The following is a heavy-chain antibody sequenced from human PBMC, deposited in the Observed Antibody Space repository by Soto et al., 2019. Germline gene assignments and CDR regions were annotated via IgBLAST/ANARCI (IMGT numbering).Heavy chain of an antibody. D-gene: IGHD4-4*01. CDR1: GFTFSSYA. CDR3: AKDPGDGYSYFDN. J-gene: IGHJ4*02. Sequence: PGESLKISCAASGFTFSSYAMSWVRQAPGKGLEWVSAISGGGGSTYSADSVKGRFTISRDNSKNTLYLQMNSLRAEDTAVYYCAKDPGDGYSYFDNWGQGTQVTVSS. CDR2: ISGGGGST. V-gene: IGHV3-23*01.